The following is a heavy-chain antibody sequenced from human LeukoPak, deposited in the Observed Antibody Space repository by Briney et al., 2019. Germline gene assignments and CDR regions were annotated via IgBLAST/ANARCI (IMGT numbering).Heavy chain of an antibody. D-gene: IGHD3-9*01. Sequence: ASVKVSCKASGYTFTGYYMHWVRQAPGQGLEWMGWINPNSGGTNYAQKFQGRVTMTRDTSISTAYMELSRLRSDDTAVYYCARDGLINYDILTGYSYWGQGTLVTVSP. V-gene: IGHV1-2*02. CDR3: ARDGLINYDILTGYSY. J-gene: IGHJ4*02. CDR2: INPNSGGT. CDR1: GYTFTGYY.